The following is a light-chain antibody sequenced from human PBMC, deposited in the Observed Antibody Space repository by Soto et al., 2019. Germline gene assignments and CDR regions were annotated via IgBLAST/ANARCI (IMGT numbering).Light chain of an antibody. CDR1: QTVAQS. Sequence: DTQMTQSPSSLSASVGDRVTITCRASQTVAQSLNWYQQKPGKAPELLIYATSHLPIGVPSRFSGSGSGTDFTLTINSLQPEDFATYYCQQSYRMPRSFGQGTRVEVK. CDR2: ATS. V-gene: IGKV1-39*01. CDR3: QQSYRMPRS. J-gene: IGKJ1*01.